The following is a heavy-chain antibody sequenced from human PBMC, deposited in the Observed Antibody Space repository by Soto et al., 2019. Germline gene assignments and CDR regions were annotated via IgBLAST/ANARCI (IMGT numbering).Heavy chain of an antibody. CDR2: IYWDDDK. CDR3: AHGTEKFDP. CDR1: GFSLSTSGVG. Sequence: QITLKESGPTLVKPTQTPTLTCTFSGFSLSTSGVGVAWIRQPPGKALEWLALIYWDDDKRYSPSLKSRLTITKDTSKNQVVLTMTKMDPVDTATYYCAHGTEKFDPWGQGTLVTVSS. V-gene: IGHV2-5*02. J-gene: IGHJ5*02.